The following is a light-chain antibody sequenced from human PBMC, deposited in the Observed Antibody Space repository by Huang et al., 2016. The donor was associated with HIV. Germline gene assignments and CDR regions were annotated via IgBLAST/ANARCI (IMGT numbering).Light chain of an antibody. Sequence: DIQMTQSPSSLSASVGDRVTITCRASEDITNSLAWYHQKPGKVPELLIYGASSLQGAVPARFSGSGSGTHFTRTINDLQPGDVGIYFCQNYHRAPRTFGQGTKVEIK. CDR3: QNYHRAPRT. V-gene: IGKV1-27*01. CDR2: GAS. J-gene: IGKJ1*01. CDR1: EDITNS.